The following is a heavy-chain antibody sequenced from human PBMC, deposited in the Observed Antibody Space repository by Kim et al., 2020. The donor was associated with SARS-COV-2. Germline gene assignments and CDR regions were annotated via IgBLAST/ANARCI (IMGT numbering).Heavy chain of an antibody. CDR2: GSA. D-gene: IGHD1-1*01. V-gene: IGHV4-59*09. J-gene: IGHJ4*02. CDR3: VRGNGFLAY. Sequence: GSADYNPARKSGVTISVDTSKNQCSRKLTTVTAADTAVYYCVRGNGFLAYWGQGALVTVSS.